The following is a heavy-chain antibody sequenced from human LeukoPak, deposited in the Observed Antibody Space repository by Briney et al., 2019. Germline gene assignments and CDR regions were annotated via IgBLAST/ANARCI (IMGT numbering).Heavy chain of an antibody. CDR1: GFTFSSYN. D-gene: IGHD3-10*01. J-gene: IGHJ4*02. V-gene: IGHV3-48*02. Sequence: GGSLRLSCAASGFTFSSYNMNWVRQAPGKGLEWVSYISNGGGTIYYADSVRGRFTISRDNAKNPVYPQMDSPRDEDTAVYYCARDYGSHGEYFDYWGQGALVTVSS. CDR3: ARDYGSHGEYFDY. CDR2: ISNGGGTI.